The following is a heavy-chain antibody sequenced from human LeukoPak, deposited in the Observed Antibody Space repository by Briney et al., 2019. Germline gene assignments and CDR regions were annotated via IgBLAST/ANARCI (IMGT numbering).Heavy chain of an antibody. V-gene: IGHV3-48*03. J-gene: IGHJ5*02. CDR1: GFTFSSYE. D-gene: IGHD6-13*01. Sequence: PGGSLRLSCVASGFTFSSYEMNWVRQAPGKGLEWVSYIGSSGSAISYAESVKGRFTISRDNAKNSLYLQMNSLRAEDTAVYYCARGVKVLQLFLENWFDAWGQGTLVTVSS. CDR3: ARGVKVLQLFLENWFDA. CDR2: IGSSGSAI.